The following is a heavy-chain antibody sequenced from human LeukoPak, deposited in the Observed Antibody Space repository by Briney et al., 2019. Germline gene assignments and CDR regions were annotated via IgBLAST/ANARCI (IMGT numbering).Heavy chain of an antibody. V-gene: IGHV4-59*01. CDR3: ARDSGGYSYGLDY. CDR1: GGSFSGYY. D-gene: IGHD5-18*01. J-gene: IGHJ4*02. Sequence: SETLSLTCAVYGGSFSGYYWSWIRQPPGKGLEWSGYIYYSGSTNYNPSLKSRVTISVDTSKNQFSLKLSSVTAADTAVYYCARDSGGYSYGLDYWGQGTLVTVSS. CDR2: IYYSGST.